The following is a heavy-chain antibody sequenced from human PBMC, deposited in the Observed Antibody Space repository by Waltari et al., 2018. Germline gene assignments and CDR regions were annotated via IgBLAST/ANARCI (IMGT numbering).Heavy chain of an antibody. D-gene: IGHD3-10*01. CDR2: INPTNGDT. Sequence: QVHLVQSGAEVKKPGASVKVSCRTSGYTLGDYYIHWVRQAPGQGLEWMGWINPTNGDTKVAQDFQDRVAMTRDTSISTAFLELSSLRFDDTAIFFCARDPYEFYFGSGSYFDFWGQGTMVTVTS. V-gene: IGHV1-2*02. J-gene: IGHJ4*02. CDR3: ARDPYEFYFGSGSYFDF. CDR1: GYTLGDYY.